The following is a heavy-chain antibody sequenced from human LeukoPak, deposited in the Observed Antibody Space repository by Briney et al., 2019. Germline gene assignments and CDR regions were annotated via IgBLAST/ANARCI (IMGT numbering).Heavy chain of an antibody. V-gene: IGHV4-59*01. CDR2: IYYSGST. CDR3: ASYCSSTSCHGFQH. J-gene: IGHJ1*01. Sequence: PSETLSLTCTVSGRSISSYYWSWIRQPPGKGLEWIGYIYYSGSTNFNTPLKSRVTISVDPSKNQFSLKLSSVTTADTAVYYCASYCSSTSCHGFQHWGQGTLVTVSS. D-gene: IGHD2-2*01. CDR1: GRSISSYY.